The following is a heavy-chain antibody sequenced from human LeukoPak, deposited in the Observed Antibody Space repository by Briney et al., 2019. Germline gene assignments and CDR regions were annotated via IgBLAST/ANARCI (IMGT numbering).Heavy chain of an antibody. CDR2: IYHSGST. CDR1: GGSISSYY. Sequence: SETLSLTCTVSGGSISSYYWSWIRQPPGKGLEWIGSIYHSGSTYYNPSLKSRVTISIDTSKNQFSLKLSSVTAADTAVYYCARDYDILTPPYYFDYWGQGTLVTVSS. CDR3: ARDYDILTPPYYFDY. D-gene: IGHD3-9*01. V-gene: IGHV4-38-2*02. J-gene: IGHJ4*02.